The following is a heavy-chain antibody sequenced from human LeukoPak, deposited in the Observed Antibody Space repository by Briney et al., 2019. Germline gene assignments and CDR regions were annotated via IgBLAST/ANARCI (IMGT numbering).Heavy chain of an antibody. D-gene: IGHD3/OR15-3a*01. CDR1: GASVSGKF. J-gene: IGHJ4*01. Sequence: SETLSLTCTVSGASVSGKFWSWIRHSPGNGLEWIGLIYYSGSTKFNPSLKSRVAMSVDTSNNQFSLSLNSVTTTDAAVYFCVGGGDWLPEYWGHGTQVIVSS. CDR2: IYYSGST. V-gene: IGHV4-59*02. CDR3: VGGGDWLPEY.